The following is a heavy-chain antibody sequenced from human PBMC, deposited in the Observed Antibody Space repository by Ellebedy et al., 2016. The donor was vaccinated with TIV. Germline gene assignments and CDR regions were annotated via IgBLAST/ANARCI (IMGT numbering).Heavy chain of an antibody. Sequence: PGGSLRLSCAASGFTFSTYSMSWVRKAPGKGLEWVANIKQDGSKKYSVDAVKGRITISRDNAKNSLYLQMNSLRAEDTAVYYCARYDYYGFSYWGKGTLVTVSS. D-gene: IGHD3-10*01. CDR3: ARYDYYGFSY. CDR2: IKQDGSKK. J-gene: IGHJ4*02. CDR1: GFTFSTYS. V-gene: IGHV3-7*01.